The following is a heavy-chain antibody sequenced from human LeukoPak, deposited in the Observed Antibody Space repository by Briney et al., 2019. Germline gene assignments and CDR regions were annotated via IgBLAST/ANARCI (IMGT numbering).Heavy chain of an antibody. CDR3: AVKYYDFWSGYYAAFDY. Sequence: PSETLSLTCAVYGGSFSGYYRSWIRQPPGKGLEWIGEINHSGSTNYNPSLKSRVTISVDTSKNQFSLKLSSVTAADTAVYYCAVKYYDFWSGYYAAFDYWGQGTLVTVSS. V-gene: IGHV4-34*01. CDR2: INHSGST. CDR1: GGSFSGYY. J-gene: IGHJ4*02. D-gene: IGHD3-3*01.